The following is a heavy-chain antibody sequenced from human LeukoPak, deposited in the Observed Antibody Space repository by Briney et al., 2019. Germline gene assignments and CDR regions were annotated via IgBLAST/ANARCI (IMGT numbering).Heavy chain of an antibody. J-gene: IGHJ3*02. D-gene: IGHD5-18*01. CDR3: AREGYNYGSDAFDI. V-gene: IGHV3-11*01. Sequence: GGSLRLSCAASGFTFSDYYMTWIRQAPGKGLEWVSYISNSGTTIYYTDSVKGRFTISRDNAKSSLYLQMNSLRTEDTAVYYCAREGYNYGSDAFDIWGQGTMVTVSS. CDR1: GFTFSDYY. CDR2: ISNSGTTI.